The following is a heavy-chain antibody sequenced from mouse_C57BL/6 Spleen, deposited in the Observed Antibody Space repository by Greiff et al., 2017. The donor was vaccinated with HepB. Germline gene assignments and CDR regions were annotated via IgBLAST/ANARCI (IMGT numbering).Heavy chain of an antibody. D-gene: IGHD1-1*01. J-gene: IGHJ1*03. CDR2: ISNGGGST. CDR1: GFTFSDYY. V-gene: IGHV5-12*01. CDR3: ARHRALGDGSRGGYFDV. Sequence: EVKLVESGGGLVQPGGSLKLSCAASGFTFSDYYMYWVRQTPEKRLEWVAYISNGGGSTYYPDTVKGRFTISRDNAKNTLYLQMSRLKSEDTAMYYCARHRALGDGSRGGYFDVWGTGTTVTVSS.